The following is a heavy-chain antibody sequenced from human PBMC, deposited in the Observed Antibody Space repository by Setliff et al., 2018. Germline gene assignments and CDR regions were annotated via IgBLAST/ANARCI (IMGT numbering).Heavy chain of an antibody. J-gene: IGHJ4*02. D-gene: IGHD6-19*01. CDR1: GYTLTELS. V-gene: IGHV1-24*01. CDR3: ARQQWLVGGFDY. Sequence: ASVKVSCKVSGYTLTELSMHWVRQAPGKGLEWMGGFDPEDGETIYAQKFQGRVTMTEDTSTDTAYMELSSLRSDDTAVYYCARQQWLVGGFDYWGQGTLVTVSS. CDR2: FDPEDGET.